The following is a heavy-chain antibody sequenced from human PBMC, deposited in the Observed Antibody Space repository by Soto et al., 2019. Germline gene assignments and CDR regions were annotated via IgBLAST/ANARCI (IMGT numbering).Heavy chain of an antibody. CDR2: IIPAFGTA. D-gene: IGHD3-22*01. CDR1: GGSFSSYA. Sequence: QVQLVQSGAEVKKPGSSVKVSCTASGGSFSSYAINWVRQAPGQGLEWMGGIIPAFGTAKYAQKFQGRVTITADECTSTGYMELTSLRSEDTAVYYCARGASHYYDSSGYQSYFDYWGQGTLVTVSS. CDR3: ARGASHYYDSSGYQSYFDY. J-gene: IGHJ4*02. V-gene: IGHV1-69*01.